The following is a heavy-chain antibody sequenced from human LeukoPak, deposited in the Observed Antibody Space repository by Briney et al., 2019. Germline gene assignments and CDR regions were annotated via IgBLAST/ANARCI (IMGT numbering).Heavy chain of an antibody. CDR2: ISGGGSYT. CDR1: GFTFSSYA. Sequence: GGSLRLSCAASGFTFSSYAMTWVRQAPGKGLEWVSGISGGGSYTYYADSVKGRFTISRDNSKNTLYLQMNSLRAEDTAVYYCAKDGGLGYCSSTSCPVIFDYWGQGTLVTVSS. D-gene: IGHD2-2*01. J-gene: IGHJ4*02. CDR3: AKDGGLGYCSSTSCPVIFDY. V-gene: IGHV3-23*01.